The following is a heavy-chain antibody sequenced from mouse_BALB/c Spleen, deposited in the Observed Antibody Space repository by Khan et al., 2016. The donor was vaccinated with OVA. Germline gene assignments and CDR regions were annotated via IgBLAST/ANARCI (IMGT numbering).Heavy chain of an antibody. CDR3: ARSTYRYAFAY. CDR2: MIYSGNT. V-gene: IGHV3-8*02. D-gene: IGHD2-14*01. J-gene: IGHJ3*01. CDR1: GDSITSGY. Sequence: EVQLQESGPSLVKPSQTLSLTCSVTGDSITSGYWSWIRKSPGNKLEYMGYMIYSGNTYYNPSLKSRISITRHTSTNQYYLQLNSVTTEDTATYYYARSTYRYAFAYWGQGTLVTVSA.